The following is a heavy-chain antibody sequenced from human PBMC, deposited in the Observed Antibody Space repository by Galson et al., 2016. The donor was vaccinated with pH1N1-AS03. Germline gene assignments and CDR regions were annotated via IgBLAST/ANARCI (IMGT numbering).Heavy chain of an antibody. CDR1: ANTFANYW. V-gene: IGHV5-51*01. CDR3: ARRISVTGREFDS. J-gene: IGHJ5*01. Sequence: QSGAEVKKPGESLKISCKASANTFANYWIVWVRQMPGKGLEWMGIMYPANFDTRYSPSFQGHVTISADTSINTAYLQWSSLRASDTAMYYCARRISVTGREFDSWGQGTLVTVSS. D-gene: IGHD6-19*01. CDR2: MYPANFDT.